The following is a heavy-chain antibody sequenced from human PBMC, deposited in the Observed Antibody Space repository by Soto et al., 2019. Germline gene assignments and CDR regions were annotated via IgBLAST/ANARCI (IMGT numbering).Heavy chain of an antibody. V-gene: IGHV4-4*02. CDR2: IYHSGST. CDR3: ARRGLVATFDY. Sequence: SETLSLTCAVSGGSISSSNWWSWVRQPPGKGLEWIGEIYHSGSTNYNPSLKGRVTISVDKSKNQFSLKLSSVTAADTAVYYCARRGLVATFDYWGQGTLVTVSS. J-gene: IGHJ4*02. CDR1: GGSISSSNW. D-gene: IGHD5-12*01.